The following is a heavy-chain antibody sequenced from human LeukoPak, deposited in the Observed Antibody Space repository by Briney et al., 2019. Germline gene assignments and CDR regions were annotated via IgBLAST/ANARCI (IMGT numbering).Heavy chain of an antibody. CDR3: ARDSNWNYFGY. Sequence: GGSLRLSCAASGFTFSSYAMSWVRQAPGKGLEWVAVISYDGSNKYYADSVKGRFTISRDNSKNTLYLQMNSLRAEDTAVYYCARDSNWNYFGYWGQGTLVTVSS. CDR2: ISYDGSNK. D-gene: IGHD1-1*01. V-gene: IGHV3-30-3*01. J-gene: IGHJ4*02. CDR1: GFTFSSYA.